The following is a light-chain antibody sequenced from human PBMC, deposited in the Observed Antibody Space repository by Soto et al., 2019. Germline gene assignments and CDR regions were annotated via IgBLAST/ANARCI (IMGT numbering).Light chain of an antibody. J-gene: IGKJ4*01. V-gene: IGKV3D-15*01. CDR2: GAS. CDR1: QSVRDN. Sequence: IVMTQSPATLSVSPWERATLSCRASQSVRDNLAWYQQKPGQAPRLLIYGASTRDTGIPARFSGIGSGTDFTLTISSLQSEDFTVYYCQQYNNWPLTFGRGTKVDIK. CDR3: QQYNNWPLT.